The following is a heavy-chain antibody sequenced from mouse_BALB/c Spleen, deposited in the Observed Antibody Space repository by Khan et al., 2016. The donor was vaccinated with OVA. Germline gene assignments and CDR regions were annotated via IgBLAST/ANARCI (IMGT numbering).Heavy chain of an antibody. CDR1: GFTFSTYA. V-gene: IGHV5-9-1*01. J-gene: IGHJ3*01. CDR2: ISSDGDYT. D-gene: IGHD2-1*01. Sequence: EVMLVESGGGLVKPGGSLKLSCAASGFTFSTYAMSWVRQTPEKRLEWVATISSDGDYTYYPDNVTGRFTISRDNAKNTLYLQMSSVRSEDTAMYYCARSPYGNFAYWGQGTLVTVSA. CDR3: ARSPYGNFAY.